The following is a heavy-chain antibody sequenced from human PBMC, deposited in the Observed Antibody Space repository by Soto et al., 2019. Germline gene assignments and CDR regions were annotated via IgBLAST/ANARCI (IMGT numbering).Heavy chain of an antibody. V-gene: IGHV3-64D*06. CDR2: ISSNGDTT. CDR1: GFTFSNAW. CDR3: VKGRCRTTTCYTVFLDF. Sequence: SCAASGFTFSNAWMSWVRQAPGKGPEYLSGISSNGDTTYYADSVKDRITISRDNSNNAVYLQLSSLTTADTAVYHCVKGRCRTTTCYTVFLDFWGRGTLVTVSS. J-gene: IGHJ4*02. D-gene: IGHD2-2*01.